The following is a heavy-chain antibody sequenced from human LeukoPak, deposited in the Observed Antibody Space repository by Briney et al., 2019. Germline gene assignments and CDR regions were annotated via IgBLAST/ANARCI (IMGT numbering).Heavy chain of an antibody. CDR3: AKDQGTIFGVVIIPFY. V-gene: IGHV3-23*01. CDR2: ISGSGGST. CDR1: GFTFSSYA. Sequence: GGSLRLSCAASGFTFSSYAMSWVRRAPGKGLEWVSAISGSGGSTYYADSVKGRFTISRDNSKNTLYLQMNSLRAEDTAAYYCAKDQGTIFGVVIIPFYWGQGTLVTVSS. J-gene: IGHJ4*02. D-gene: IGHD3-3*01.